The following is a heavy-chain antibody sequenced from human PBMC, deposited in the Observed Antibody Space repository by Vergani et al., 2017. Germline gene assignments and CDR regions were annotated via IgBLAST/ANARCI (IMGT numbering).Heavy chain of an antibody. D-gene: IGHD2-8*01. Sequence: VQLVESAGGVVQPGGSLRLSCAASGCTFSDFSMSWVRQAPGKGLEWVAFIGSSGPYINYADSVKGRFIISRDNTNNSLFLQLRSLRAEDAAVYYCARDCTSGGCPDNYGMDVWGQGATVTVSS. V-gene: IGHV3-21*02. CDR1: GCTFSDFS. J-gene: IGHJ6*02. CDR2: IGSSGPYI. CDR3: ARDCTSGGCPDNYGMDV.